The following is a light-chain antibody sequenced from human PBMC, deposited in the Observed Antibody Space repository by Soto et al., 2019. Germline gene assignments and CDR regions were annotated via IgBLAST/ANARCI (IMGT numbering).Light chain of an antibody. CDR2: GGS. Sequence: EIVMTQSPATLSVSPGERATLSCRASQSISRNLAWYHQRPGQAPRLLMYGGSTRATGMPARFSGSGSGTEFTLIISSLQSEDFAVYYCQQYSNWPLTFGGGTKVDI. CDR3: QQYSNWPLT. V-gene: IGKV3-15*01. CDR1: QSISRN. J-gene: IGKJ4*01.